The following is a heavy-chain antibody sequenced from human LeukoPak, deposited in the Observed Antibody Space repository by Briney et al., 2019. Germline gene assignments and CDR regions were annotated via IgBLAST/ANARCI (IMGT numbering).Heavy chain of an antibody. D-gene: IGHD3-22*01. CDR1: GGSISSSNW. V-gene: IGHV4-4*02. CDR2: IYHSGST. Sequence: PSGTLSLTCAVSGGSISSSNWWSWVRQPPGKGLEWIGEIYHSGSTNYNPSLKSRVTISVDTSKNQFSLKLTSVTAADTAVYYCARRLKTVVAEFYFDYWGQGTLVTVSS. CDR3: ARRLKTVVAEFYFDY. J-gene: IGHJ4*02.